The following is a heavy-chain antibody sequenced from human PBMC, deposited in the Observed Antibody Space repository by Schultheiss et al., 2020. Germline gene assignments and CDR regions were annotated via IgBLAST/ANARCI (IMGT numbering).Heavy chain of an antibody. J-gene: IGHJ5*02. D-gene: IGHD2-2*01. V-gene: IGHV4-39*07. CDR3: ASRYCSSTSCTNWFDP. Sequence: SETLSLTCTVSGGSISSGSYYWSWIRQPPGKGLEWIGEINHSGSTNYNPSLKSRVTISVDTSKNQFSLKLSSVTAADTAVYYCASRYCSSTSCTNWFDPWGQGTLVTVSS. CDR2: INHSGST. CDR1: GGSISSGSYY.